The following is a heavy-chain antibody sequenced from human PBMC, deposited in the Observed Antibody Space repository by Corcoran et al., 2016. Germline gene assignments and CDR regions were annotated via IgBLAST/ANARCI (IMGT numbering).Heavy chain of an antibody. CDR1: GDSVSSNSAV. CDR3: ARGSSWPQGYFDL. J-gene: IGHJ2*01. Sequence: QVQLQQSGPGLVKPSQTLSLTCAISGDSVSSNSAVWNWFRQSPSRGLEWLGRTYYRSKWYNDYSVSVESRVTINPDTSNNQFSLQLNSVTPEDTAVYYCARGSSWPQGYFDLWGRGTLVTVSS. CDR2: TYYRSKWYN. V-gene: IGHV6-1*01. D-gene: IGHD6-13*01.